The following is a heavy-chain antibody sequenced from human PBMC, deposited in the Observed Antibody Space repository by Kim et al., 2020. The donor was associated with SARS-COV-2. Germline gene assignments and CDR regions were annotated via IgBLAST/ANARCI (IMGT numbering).Heavy chain of an antibody. CDR1: GFTFSSYA. V-gene: IGHV3-23*01. CDR3: AKEVSGYSNNYYYYYMDV. J-gene: IGHJ6*03. Sequence: GGSLRLSCAASGFTFSSYAMSWVRQAPGKGLEWVSAISGSGGSTYYADSVKGRFTISRDNSKNTLYLQMNSLRAEDTAVYHCAKEVSGYSNNYYYYYMDVWGKGTTVTVSS. CDR2: ISGSGGST. D-gene: IGHD3-22*01.